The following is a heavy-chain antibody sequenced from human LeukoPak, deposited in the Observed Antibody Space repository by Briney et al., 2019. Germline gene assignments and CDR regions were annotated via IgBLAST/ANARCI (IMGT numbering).Heavy chain of an antibody. CDR2: IWYDGSNK. CDR1: GFTFSSYG. Sequence: GGSLRLSCAASGFTFSSYGMHWVRQAPGKGLEWVAVIWYDGSNKYYADSVKGRFTISRDNSKNTLDLQMNSLRAEDTAVYYCARDRSYDFWSGYSTPDYWGQGTLVTVSS. D-gene: IGHD3-3*01. V-gene: IGHV3-33*01. CDR3: ARDRSYDFWSGYSTPDY. J-gene: IGHJ4*02.